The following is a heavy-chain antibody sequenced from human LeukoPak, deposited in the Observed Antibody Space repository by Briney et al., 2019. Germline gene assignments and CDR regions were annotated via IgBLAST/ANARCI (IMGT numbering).Heavy chain of an antibody. J-gene: IGHJ4*02. D-gene: IGHD3/OR15-3a*01. CDR1: GFTFSSYW. Sequence: GGSLRLSCAASGFTFSSYWMHWVRQAPGKGLEWVANLNQYGNDKYYDDSVKGRFTISRDNARDSLYLQMNSLRVEDTGIYFCSRDLGTGRPHDFWGQGTLVTVAS. CDR3: SRDLGTGRPHDF. V-gene: IGHV3-7*01. CDR2: LNQYGNDK.